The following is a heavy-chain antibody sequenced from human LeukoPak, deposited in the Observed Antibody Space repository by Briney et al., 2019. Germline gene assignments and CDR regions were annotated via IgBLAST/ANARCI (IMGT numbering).Heavy chain of an antibody. CDR3: ATALYGSGSYRLTPGYYYYGMDV. Sequence: ASVKVSCKASGYTFTSYDINWVRQAPGQGLEWMGWMNPNSGNTGYAQKFQGRVTMTEDTSTDTAYMELSSLRSEDTAVYYCATALYGSGSYRLTPGYYYYGMDVWGQGTTVTVSS. J-gene: IGHJ6*02. V-gene: IGHV1-8*01. D-gene: IGHD3-10*01. CDR1: GYTFTSYD. CDR2: MNPNSGNT.